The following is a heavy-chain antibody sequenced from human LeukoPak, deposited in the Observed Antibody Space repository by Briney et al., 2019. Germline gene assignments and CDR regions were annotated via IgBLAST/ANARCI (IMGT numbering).Heavy chain of an antibody. J-gene: IGHJ4*02. D-gene: IGHD3-22*01. Sequence: GGSLRLSCAASEFTFNNYWMHWVRQAPGKGLVWVSRINSDGSHTDYADSVKGRFTISRDNAKNSLYLQMNSLRAEDTAVYYCAREFSRDSSGYYAYWGQGTLVTVSS. CDR3: AREFSRDSSGYYAY. CDR2: INSDGSHT. V-gene: IGHV3-74*01. CDR1: EFTFNNYW.